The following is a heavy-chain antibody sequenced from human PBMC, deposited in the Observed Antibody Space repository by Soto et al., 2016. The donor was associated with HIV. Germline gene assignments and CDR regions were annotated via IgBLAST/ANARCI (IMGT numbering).Heavy chain of an antibody. CDR3: TKDRGTMVRGVTLYYYYYGMDV. CDR1: KFTFSTYA. D-gene: IGHD3-10*01. V-gene: IGHV3-23*01. CDR2: ISNSGGTT. J-gene: IGHJ6*02. Sequence: EVQLLESGGGLVQPGGSLRLSCAASKFTFSTYAMSWVRQAPGKGLEWVSTISNSGGTTYYADSVKGRFTISRDNSKNTLYLQMNSLRADGTAVYYCTKDRGTMVRGVTLYYYYYGMDVWGQGTTVTVSS.